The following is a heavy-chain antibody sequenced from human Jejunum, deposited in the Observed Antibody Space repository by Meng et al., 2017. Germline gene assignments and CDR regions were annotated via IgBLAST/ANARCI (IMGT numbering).Heavy chain of an antibody. J-gene: IGHJ4*02. D-gene: IGHD6-19*01. CDR3: ATLNIAVAGY. Sequence: QVQLVQSGAEVKKPGAAVKVSCKASGYTFTSCAMHGVRQAPGQRLEWMGWINAGNGNTKYSQKFQGRVTFTRDTSASTAYMELSSLESEDTAVYYCATLNIAVAGYWGQGTLVTVSS. CDR2: INAGNGNT. V-gene: IGHV1-3*01. CDR1: GYTFTSCA.